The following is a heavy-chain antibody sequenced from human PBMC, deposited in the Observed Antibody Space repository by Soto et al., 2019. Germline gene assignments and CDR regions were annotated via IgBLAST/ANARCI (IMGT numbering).Heavy chain of an antibody. CDR1: GFTFSSYG. CDR3: XXXXXXXXXXYY. J-gene: IGHJ6*01. V-gene: IGHV3-30*03. Sequence: QVQLVESGGGVVQPGRSLRLSCAASGFTFSSYGMHWVRQAPGKGLEWVAVISYDGSNKYYADSVKGRFTISRDNSKNTXXXQXXXXXAXXXXXXXXXXXXXXXXXXYY. CDR2: ISYDGSNK.